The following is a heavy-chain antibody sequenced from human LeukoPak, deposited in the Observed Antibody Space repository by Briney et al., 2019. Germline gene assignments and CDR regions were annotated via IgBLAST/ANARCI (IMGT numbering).Heavy chain of an antibody. CDR2: IKQDGSEK. CDR3: AREHDYSNFGYYFDY. J-gene: IGHJ4*02. CDR1: GFTFSSYA. Sequence: GGSLRLSCAASGFTFSSYAMSWVRQAPGKGLEWVANIKQDGSEKYYVDSVKGRFTISRDNAKNSLYLRMNSLRAEDTAVYYCAREHDYSNFGYYFDYWGQGTLVTVSS. D-gene: IGHD4-11*01. V-gene: IGHV3-7*01.